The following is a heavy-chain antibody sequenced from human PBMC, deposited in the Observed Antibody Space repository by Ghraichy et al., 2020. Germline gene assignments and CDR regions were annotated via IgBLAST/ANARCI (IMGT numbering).Heavy chain of an antibody. CDR1: GYSISSGYY. CDR2: IYHSGST. J-gene: IGHJ4*02. V-gene: IGHV4-38-2*02. Sequence: SETRSLTCTVSGYSISSGYYWGWIRQPPGKGLEWIGSIYHSGSTYYNPSLKSRVTISVDTSKNQFSLTLSSGTAADTAVYYCARDPHEGRIVGATAGDWGQGTLVTVSS. CDR3: ARDPHEGRIVGATAGD. D-gene: IGHD1-26*01.